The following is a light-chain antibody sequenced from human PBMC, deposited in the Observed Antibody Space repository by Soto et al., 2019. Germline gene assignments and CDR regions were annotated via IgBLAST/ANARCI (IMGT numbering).Light chain of an antibody. J-gene: IGLJ2*01. CDR3: SSYTTSTTQV. Sequence: QSVLTQPASVSGSPGQSITISCTGTSSDVGSYNYVSWYQQHPGKAPTLLIYEVRNRPSGVSDRFSGSKSGKTASLTIFGLQAEDEADDYCSSYTTSTTQVFGGGTKLTVL. CDR1: SSDVGSYNY. CDR2: EVR. V-gene: IGLV2-14*01.